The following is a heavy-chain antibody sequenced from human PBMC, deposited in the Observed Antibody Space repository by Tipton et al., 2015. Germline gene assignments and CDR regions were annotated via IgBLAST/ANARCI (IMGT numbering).Heavy chain of an antibody. V-gene: IGHV3-11*01. D-gene: IGHD6-13*01. CDR3: AREGSSWYFGVY. CDR1: GFTFTDYY. Sequence: SLRLSCAASGFTFTDYYMSWLRQAPGKGLEWLSFINTNSRTTYYIDSVKGRFTISRDNAQNSLFLQMNSLTAEDTAFYYCAREGSSWYFGVYWGQGTLVSVSS. CDR2: INTNSRTT. J-gene: IGHJ4*02.